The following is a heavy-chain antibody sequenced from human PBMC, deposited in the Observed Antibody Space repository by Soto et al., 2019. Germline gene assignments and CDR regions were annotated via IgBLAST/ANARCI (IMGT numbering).Heavy chain of an antibody. CDR3: AREHNYDFWSGYYFDYYYGMDV. Sequence: VGSLRLSCAASGFTFSSYGMHWVRQAPGKGLEWVAVIWYDGSNKYYADSVKGRFTISRDNSKNTLYLQMNSLRAEDTAVYYCAREHNYDFWSGYYFDYYYGMDVWGQGTTVTVSS. CDR2: IWYDGSNK. J-gene: IGHJ6*02. D-gene: IGHD3-3*01. CDR1: GFTFSSYG. V-gene: IGHV3-33*01.